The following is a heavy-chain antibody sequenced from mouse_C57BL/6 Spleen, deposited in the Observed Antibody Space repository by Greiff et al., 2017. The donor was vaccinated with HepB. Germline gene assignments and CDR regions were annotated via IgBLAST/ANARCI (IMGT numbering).Heavy chain of an antibody. CDR1: GFTFSNYW. D-gene: IGHD1-1*02. Sequence: EVKLMESGGGLVQPGGSMKLSCVASGFTFSNYWMNWVRQSPEKGLEWVAQIRLKSDNYATHYAESVKGRFTISRDDSKSSVYLQRNNLRDEGTGIYYCAYGLFAYWGQGTLVTVSA. CDR2: IRLKSDNYAT. J-gene: IGHJ3*01. CDR3: AYGLFAY. V-gene: IGHV6-3*01.